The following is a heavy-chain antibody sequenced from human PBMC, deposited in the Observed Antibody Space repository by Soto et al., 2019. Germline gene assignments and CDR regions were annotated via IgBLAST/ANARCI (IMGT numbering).Heavy chain of an antibody. CDR3: ARVLTASGGYYFDY. CDR1: GFTFSDHY. D-gene: IGHD2-15*01. Sequence: EVQLVESGGVLVQPGGSLRLSCAASGFTFSDHYMDWVRQAPGKGLEWVGRTRNKANSYTTEYAASVKGRFTISRDDSKNSLYLQMNSLKTEDTAVYYCARVLTASGGYYFDYWGQGTLVTVSS. CDR2: TRNKANSYTT. J-gene: IGHJ4*02. V-gene: IGHV3-72*01.